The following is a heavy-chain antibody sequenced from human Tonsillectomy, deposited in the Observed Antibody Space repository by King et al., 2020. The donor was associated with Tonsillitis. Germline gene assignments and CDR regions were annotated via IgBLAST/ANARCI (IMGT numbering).Heavy chain of an antibody. J-gene: IGHJ6*03. CDR3: TTGTAVADYYYYYYMDV. CDR1: GFIFSNAW. Sequence: VQLVESGGGLVKPGGSLRLSCAASGFIFSNAWMNWVRQAPGKGLEWVGRIKSKTDGVTTDCAAPVKGRFTFSRGDSKNTLYLQMNSLKTEDTAVYYCTTGTAVADYYYYYYMDVWGKGTTVTVSS. V-gene: IGHV3-15*07. D-gene: IGHD6-19*01. CDR2: IKSKTDGVTT.